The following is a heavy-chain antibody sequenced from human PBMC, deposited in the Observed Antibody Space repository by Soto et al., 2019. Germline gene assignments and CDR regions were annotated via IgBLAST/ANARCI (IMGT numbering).Heavy chain of an antibody. Sequence: QVQLVQSGAEVKKPGASVKVSCKASGYTFTNYDINWVRQATGQGLEWMGWMNPNSGDTGYAQKFQGRVTMTRDTSISTAYMALSSLTSEDTAVYYCARGGKYTYVGFHPWGQGTLVTVSS. V-gene: IGHV1-8*01. CDR1: GYTFTNYD. D-gene: IGHD5-18*01. J-gene: IGHJ5*02. CDR2: MNPNSGDT. CDR3: ARGGKYTYVGFHP.